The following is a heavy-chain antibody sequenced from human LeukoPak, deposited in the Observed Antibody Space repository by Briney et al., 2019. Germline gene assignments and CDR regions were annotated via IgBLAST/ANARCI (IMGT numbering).Heavy chain of an antibody. J-gene: IGHJ6*02. V-gene: IGHV3-11*01. CDR3: ARSIGLTGGGVDV. Sequence: GGSLRLFCAASGFTFSDYNMNWVGQAPGKGREWVSYITNGGSAMDHADSVKGRFTISRDNAKKTLYLQMNSLRAEDTAVYYCARSIGLTGGGVDVWGQGTTVTVSS. CDR1: GFTFSDYN. CDR2: ITNGGSAM. D-gene: IGHD3-9*01.